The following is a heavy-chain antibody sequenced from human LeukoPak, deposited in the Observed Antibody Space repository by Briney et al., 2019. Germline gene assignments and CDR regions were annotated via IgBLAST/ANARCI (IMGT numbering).Heavy chain of an antibody. V-gene: IGHV1-2*02. Sequence: ASVKVSCKTSGYTFTAYYIHWVRQAPGQGLEWMGWINPNSGGTDYAQKFQGRVTMTKDTSISTAYMEMSRLKSDDTAVFYCARGTLTGLFEYWGQGTLVTVSS. D-gene: IGHD7-27*01. J-gene: IGHJ4*02. CDR1: GYTFTAYY. CDR3: ARGTLTGLFEY. CDR2: INPNSGGT.